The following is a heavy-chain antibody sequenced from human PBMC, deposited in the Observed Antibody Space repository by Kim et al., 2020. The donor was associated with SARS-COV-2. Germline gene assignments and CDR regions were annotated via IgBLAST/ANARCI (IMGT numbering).Heavy chain of an antibody. CDR1: GFTFSDYY. V-gene: IGHV3-11*01. Sequence: GGSLRLSCAASGFTFSDYYMSWIRQAPGKGLEWVSYISSSGSTIYYADSVKGRFTISRDNAKNSLYLQMNSLRAEDTAVYYCARGSRGDFDWLLRVAEYFQHWGQGTLVTVSS. CDR2: ISSSGSTI. J-gene: IGHJ1*01. D-gene: IGHD3-9*01. CDR3: ARGSRGDFDWLLRVAEYFQH.